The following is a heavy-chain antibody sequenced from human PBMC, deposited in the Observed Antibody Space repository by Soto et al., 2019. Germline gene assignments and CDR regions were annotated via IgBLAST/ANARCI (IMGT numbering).Heavy chain of an antibody. V-gene: IGHV3-21*01. CDR3: ARRTEPV. D-gene: IGHD2-8*02. CDR1: WGKFGGYG. J-gene: IGHJ6*02. CDR2: ISSSSSYI. Sequence: GGSLRLCCGAAWGKFGGYGMSWVRQAPGKGLEWVSSISSSSSYIYYADSVKGRFTISRDNAKNSLYLQMNSLRAEDTAVYYCARRTEPVWGQGTTVPVSS.